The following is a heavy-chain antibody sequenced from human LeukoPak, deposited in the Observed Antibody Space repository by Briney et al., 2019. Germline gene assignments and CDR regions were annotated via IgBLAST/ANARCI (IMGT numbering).Heavy chain of an antibody. CDR2: INAGNGIT. CDR1: GYTFTNYA. J-gene: IGHJ4*02. CDR3: ARGPIAAVAFFDY. D-gene: IGHD6-13*01. Sequence: ASVKVSCKASGYTFTNYAIHWVRQAPGQRLEWMGWINAGNGITKYLQRFQGRVTITRDTSASTAYMELSSLRYEDRAVFYCARGPIAAVAFFDYWGQGTLVSVSS. V-gene: IGHV1-3*01.